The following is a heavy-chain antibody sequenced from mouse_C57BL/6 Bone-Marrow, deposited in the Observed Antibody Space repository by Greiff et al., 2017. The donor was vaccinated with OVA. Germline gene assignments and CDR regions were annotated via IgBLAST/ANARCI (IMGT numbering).Heavy chain of an antibody. CDR3: VLTGLYWYFDV. V-gene: IGHV10-1*01. D-gene: IGHD4-1*01. J-gene: IGHJ1*03. Sequence: EVQGVESGGGLVQPKGSLKLSCAASGFSFNTYAMNWVRQAPGKGLEWVARIRSKSNNYATYYADSVKDRFTISRDDSESMLYLQMNNLKTEDTAMYYCVLTGLYWYFDVWGTGTTVTVSS. CDR1: GFSFNTYA. CDR2: IRSKSNNYAT.